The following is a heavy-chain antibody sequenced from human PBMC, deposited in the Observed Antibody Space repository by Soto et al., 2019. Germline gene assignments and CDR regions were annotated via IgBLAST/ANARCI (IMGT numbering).Heavy chain of an antibody. V-gene: IGHV2-5*02. Sequence: QITLKESGPTLVKPTQTLTLTCTFSGFSLSTTGVGVGWIRQPPGKALEWLALIYWDDDKRYNPSLKSRLTNTKDTTKNQVVLTMTHMHPADTATYYCVQSRCGGDCLQSYSSHSYYGLDVWGQGTTVTVSS. CDR1: GFSLSTTGVG. J-gene: IGHJ6*02. CDR2: IYWDDDK. D-gene: IGHD2-21*01. CDR3: VQSRCGGDCLQSYSSHSYYGLDV.